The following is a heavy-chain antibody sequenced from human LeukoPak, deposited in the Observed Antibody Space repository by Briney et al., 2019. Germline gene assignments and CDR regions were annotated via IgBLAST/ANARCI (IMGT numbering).Heavy chain of an antibody. CDR1: ESTFSGYY. V-gene: IGHV1-2*02. Sequence: GASVKVSCKTSESTFSGYYMHWVRQAPGQGLEWMGWINYNSGGTNYAQKFQGRFTMTRDTSISTVYMDLSGLTSDDTALYFCARDNRWSFDYWGQGTLVTVSS. D-gene: IGHD5-24*01. CDR3: ARDNRWSFDY. J-gene: IGHJ4*02. CDR2: INYNSGGT.